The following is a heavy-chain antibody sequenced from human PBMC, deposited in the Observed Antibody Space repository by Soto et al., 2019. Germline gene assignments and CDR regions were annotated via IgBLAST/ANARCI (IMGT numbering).Heavy chain of an antibody. D-gene: IGHD3-10*01. V-gene: IGHV1-2*04. CDR2: INPNSGGT. Sequence: QVQLVQSGAEVKKPGASVKVSCKASGYTFTGYYMHWVRQAPGQGLEWMGWINPNSGGTNYAQKFQGWVTMTRDTSISTAYMELSRLRSDDTAVYYCARGLSITMVRGVITALGYWGQGTLVTVSS. J-gene: IGHJ4*02. CDR1: GYTFTGYY. CDR3: ARGLSITMVRGVITALGY.